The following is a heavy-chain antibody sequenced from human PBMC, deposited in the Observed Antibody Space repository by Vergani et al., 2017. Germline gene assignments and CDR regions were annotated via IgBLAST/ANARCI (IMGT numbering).Heavy chain of an antibody. D-gene: IGHD4-17*01. J-gene: IGHJ3*02. CDR3: ARDQGDYGDYVADDAFDI. Sequence: QVQLVQSGAEVKKPGASVKVSCKASGYTFTGYYMHWVRQAPGQGLEWMGGIIPIFGTANYAQKFQGRVTITADESTSTAYMELSSLRSEDTAVYYCARDQGDYGDYVADDAFDIWGQGTMVTVSS. CDR1: GYTFTGYY. V-gene: IGHV1-69*01. CDR2: IIPIFGTA.